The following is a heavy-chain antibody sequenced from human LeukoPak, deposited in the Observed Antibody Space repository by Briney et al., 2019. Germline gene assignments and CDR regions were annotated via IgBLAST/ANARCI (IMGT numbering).Heavy chain of an antibody. CDR1: GYSFTSYW. D-gene: IGHD1-14*01. J-gene: IGHJ6*02. V-gene: IGHV5-51*01. CDR3: ARQNLAHYYYYGMDV. CDR2: IYPGDSDT. Sequence: GESLKISCKGSGYSFTSYWIGWVRQMPGIGLEWMGIIYPGDSDTRYSPSFQGQVTISADKSISTAYLQWSSLKASDTAMYYCARQNLAHYYYYGMDVWGQGTTVTVPS.